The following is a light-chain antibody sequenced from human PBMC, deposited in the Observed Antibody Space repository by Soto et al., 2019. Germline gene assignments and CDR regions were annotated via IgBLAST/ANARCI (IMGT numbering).Light chain of an antibody. J-gene: IGKJ1*01. V-gene: IGKV3-15*01. CDR2: GAS. CDR3: QQYNNWPWT. Sequence: EIVMTQSPATLSVSPGERATLSCRASQSFYNNLAWYQQQPGQAPRLLIYGASTRATGVPARFRGSGSGREFTLTISSLQSEDFAVYYCQQYNNWPWTFGQGTKVEIK. CDR1: QSFYNN.